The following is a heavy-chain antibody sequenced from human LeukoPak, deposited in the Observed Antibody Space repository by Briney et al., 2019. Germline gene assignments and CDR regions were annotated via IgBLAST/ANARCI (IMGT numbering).Heavy chain of an antibody. J-gene: IGHJ3*02. CDR1: GFTFSSYG. CDR3: AKAFLSPITMIVVVTDDAFDI. CDR2: ISYDGSNK. Sequence: GGSLRLSCAASGFTFSSYGMHWVRQAPGKGLEWVAVISYDGSNKYYADSVKGRFTISRDNSKNTLYLQMNSLRAEDTAVYYCAKAFLSPITMIVVVTDDAFDIWGQGTMVTVSS. V-gene: IGHV3-30*18. D-gene: IGHD3-22*01.